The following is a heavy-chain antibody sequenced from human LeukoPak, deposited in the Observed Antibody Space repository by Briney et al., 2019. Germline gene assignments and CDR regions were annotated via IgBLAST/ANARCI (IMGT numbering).Heavy chain of an antibody. J-gene: IGHJ6*03. CDR2: INQYGSEK. D-gene: IGHD2-2*01. CDR3: ARAPSSTNIYYHYHYMDV. CDR1: GFTFSPYW. V-gene: IGHV3-7*01. Sequence: GGSLRLSCAASGFTFSPYWMSWVRQAPGKGLEWVANINQYGSEKYYVGSVKGRFTISRDNAKNSLYLQMDSLGAEDTAVYFCARAPSSTNIYYHYHYMDVWGKGTTVTVSS.